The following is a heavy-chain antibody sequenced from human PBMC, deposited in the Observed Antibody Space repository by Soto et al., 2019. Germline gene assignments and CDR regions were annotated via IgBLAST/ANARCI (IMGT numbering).Heavy chain of an antibody. J-gene: IGHJ4*02. V-gene: IGHV4-30-4*01. D-gene: IGHD4-17*01. CDR1: GGSISSGDYY. CDR2: IYYSGST. CDR3: ARNDYGDRNPPFPDY. Sequence: QVQLQESGPGLVKPSQTLSLTCTVSGGSISSGDYYWSWIRQPPGKGLEWIGYIYYSGSTYYNPSLKTRVTISVDTSKNQFSLKLSSVTAADTAVYYCARNDYGDRNPPFPDYWGQGTLVTVSS.